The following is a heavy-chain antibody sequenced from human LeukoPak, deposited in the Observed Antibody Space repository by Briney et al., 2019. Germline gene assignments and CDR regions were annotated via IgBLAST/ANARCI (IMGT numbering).Heavy chain of an antibody. J-gene: IGHJ4*02. CDR3: ARQTTVTTDAWDGFDY. V-gene: IGHV3-21*01. CDR1: GFPVNSYT. D-gene: IGHD4-17*01. Sequence: GGSLRLSCAASGFPVNSYTMNWVRQAPGKGLEWVSSISSSGIYIYYADSVKGRFTISRDNAKNSLYLQMNSLRAEDTAVYYCARQTTVTTDAWDGFDYWGQGTLVTVSS. CDR2: ISSSGIYI.